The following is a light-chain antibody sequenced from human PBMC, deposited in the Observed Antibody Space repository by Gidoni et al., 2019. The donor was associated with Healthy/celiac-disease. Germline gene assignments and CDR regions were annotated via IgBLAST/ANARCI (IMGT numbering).Light chain of an antibody. V-gene: IGLV2-14*01. CDR3: SSYTSSSTLV. Sequence: PGQSITISCPGTSSDVGAYNFVSWYQQHPGKAPKLMIYEVSNRPSGVSNRFSGSKSGNTASLTISGLQAEDEADYYCSSYTSSSTLVFGGGTKLTVL. CDR2: EVS. J-gene: IGLJ2*01. CDR1: SSDVGAYNF.